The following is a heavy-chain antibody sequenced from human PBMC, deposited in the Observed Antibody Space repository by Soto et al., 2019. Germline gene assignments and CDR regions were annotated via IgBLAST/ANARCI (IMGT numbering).Heavy chain of an antibody. CDR2: IYYSGST. V-gene: IGHV4-39*05. CDR3: ATQEVGGSYVYTFDP. J-gene: IGHJ5*02. D-gene: IGHD1-26*01. Sequence: SETPSLTCTVSGGSITSSSYYWGWIRQPPGKGLEWIGSIYYSGSTYYNPSLKSRVTISVDTSKNQFSLKLSSVTAADTAVYYCATQEVGGSYVYTFDPWGQGTRVTVSS. CDR1: GGSITSSSYY.